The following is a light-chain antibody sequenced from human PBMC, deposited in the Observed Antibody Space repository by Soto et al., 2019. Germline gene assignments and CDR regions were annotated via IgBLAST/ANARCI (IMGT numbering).Light chain of an antibody. V-gene: IGLV4-69*01. CDR2: LNSDGSH. CDR1: SGHSSYA. CDR3: QTWGTGTLYV. Sequence: VLTQSPSASASLGASVKLTCTLSSGHSSYAIAWHQQQPEKGPRYLMKLNSDGSHSKGDGIPDRFSGSSSGAERYLTISSLQSEDEADYYCQTWGTGTLYVFGTGTKVTVL. J-gene: IGLJ1*01.